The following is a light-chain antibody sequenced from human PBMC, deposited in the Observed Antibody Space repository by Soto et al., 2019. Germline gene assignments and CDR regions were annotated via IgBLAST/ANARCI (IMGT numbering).Light chain of an antibody. V-gene: IGKV1-5*01. CDR1: QSISSW. CDR3: QQYNSYQ. Sequence: DIQMTQSPSTLSASVGDRVTITCRASQSISSWLAWYQQKPGKAPKLLIYDASSLESGVPSRFSGSGSGTEFTLTISSLQPDDFATYYCQQYNSYQFGQGTKVDIK. CDR2: DAS. J-gene: IGKJ1*01.